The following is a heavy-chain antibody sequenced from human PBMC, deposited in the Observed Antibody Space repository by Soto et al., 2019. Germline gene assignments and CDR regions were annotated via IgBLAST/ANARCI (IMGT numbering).Heavy chain of an antibody. J-gene: IGHJ4*02. V-gene: IGHV3-23*01. CDR3: AKTMRVAAAGPPYFDY. Sequence: PGGSLRLSCAASGFTFSSYAMSWVRQAPGKGLEWVSAISGSGGSTYYADSVKGRFTISRDNSKNTLYLQMSSLRAEDTAVYYCAKTMRVAAAGPPYFDYWGQGTLVTVSS. CDR2: ISGSGGST. CDR1: GFTFSSYA. D-gene: IGHD6-13*01.